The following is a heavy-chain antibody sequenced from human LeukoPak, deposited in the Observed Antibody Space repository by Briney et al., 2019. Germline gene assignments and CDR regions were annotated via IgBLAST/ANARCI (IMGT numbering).Heavy chain of an antibody. CDR3: AKLAGASTN. CDR2: ISYDGSNK. D-gene: IGHD6-19*01. Sequence: WLAFISYDGSNKYYADSVKVRFPISRDNSKNTLYLQMNRLRAEDTAVYYCAKLAGASTNCGQGTLVTVSS. J-gene: IGHJ4*02. V-gene: IGHV3-30*18.